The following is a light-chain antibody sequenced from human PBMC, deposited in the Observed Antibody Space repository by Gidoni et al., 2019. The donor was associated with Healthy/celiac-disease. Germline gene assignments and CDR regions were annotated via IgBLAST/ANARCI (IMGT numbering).Light chain of an antibody. Sequence: IVLTQSPGTLSLSPGERATLSCRASQSVSSSYLAWYQQKPGQAPRLLIYSASSRATGIPDRSSGSASWTDSTLTISRLEPEDFAVYYCQQYGILFGQGTKVEIK. V-gene: IGKV3-20*01. J-gene: IGKJ1*01. CDR3: QQYGIL. CDR1: QSVSSSY. CDR2: SAS.